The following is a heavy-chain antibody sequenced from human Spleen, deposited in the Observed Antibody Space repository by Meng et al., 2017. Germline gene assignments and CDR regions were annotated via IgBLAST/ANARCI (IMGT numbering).Heavy chain of an antibody. CDR1: GFTFSDYE. CDR3: AREQTYNSRYYRPYYFDY. J-gene: IGHJ4*02. Sequence: GGSLRLSCAASGFTFSDYEMNWVRQAPGKGLEWVALISYDGSEDYYSDSVKGRFTISRDYSKNTLYLQMNSLRAEDTAVYYCAREQTYNSRYYRPYYFDYWGQGTLVTVSS. D-gene: IGHD6-13*01. CDR2: ISYDGSED. V-gene: IGHV3-30*04.